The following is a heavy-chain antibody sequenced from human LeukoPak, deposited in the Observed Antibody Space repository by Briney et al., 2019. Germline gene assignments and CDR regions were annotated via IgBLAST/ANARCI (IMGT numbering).Heavy chain of an antibody. CDR3: ASSLKYSSSWYNFAY. D-gene: IGHD6-13*01. Sequence: SETLSLTCTVSGGSISNYYWSWIRQPPGKGLEWIGYIYFSGSTNYNPSLKSRVTISVDTSKNQFSLKLSSVTAADTAVYYCASSLKYSSSWYNFAYWGQGTLVAVSS. CDR2: IYFSGST. J-gene: IGHJ4*02. CDR1: GGSISNYY. V-gene: IGHV4-59*01.